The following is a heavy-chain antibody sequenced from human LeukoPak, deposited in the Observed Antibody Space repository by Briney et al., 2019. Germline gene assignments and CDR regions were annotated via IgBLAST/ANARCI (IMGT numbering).Heavy chain of an antibody. Sequence: GGSLRLSCAASGFTISTYGMSWVRRAPGKGLEWVSSISGPTTYYADSVKGRFTISRDTSKDSVYLQMNSLRAEDTAVYYCAKSVYHSGNYWGQGTLVTVSS. CDR3: AKSVYHSGNY. D-gene: IGHD3-10*01. CDR2: ISGPTT. J-gene: IGHJ4*02. V-gene: IGHV3-23*01. CDR1: GFTISTYG.